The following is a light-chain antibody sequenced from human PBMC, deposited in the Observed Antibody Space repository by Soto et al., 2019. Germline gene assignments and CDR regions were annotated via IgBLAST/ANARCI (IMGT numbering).Light chain of an antibody. V-gene: IGKV3-11*01. Sequence: EIVMTQSPATLSLSPGEIATLSCRASQSVSSYLAWYQQKPGQAPRLVIYDASNRATGIPARFSGSGSGTDFTLTISSLEPEDFAVYYCQQRSNWPPITLGQGTRLEIK. CDR2: DAS. CDR1: QSVSSY. CDR3: QQRSNWPPIT. J-gene: IGKJ5*01.